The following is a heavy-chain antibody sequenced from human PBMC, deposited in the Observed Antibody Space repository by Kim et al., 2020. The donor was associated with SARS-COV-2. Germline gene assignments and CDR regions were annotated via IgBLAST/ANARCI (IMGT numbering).Heavy chain of an antibody. CDR3: ARHAPETSPIDY. J-gene: IGHJ4*02. D-gene: IGHD2-2*01. Sequence: NYSPSFQGHVTISADKSISTAYLQWSSLKASDTAMYYCARHAPETSPIDYWGQGTLVTVSS. V-gene: IGHV5-10-1*01.